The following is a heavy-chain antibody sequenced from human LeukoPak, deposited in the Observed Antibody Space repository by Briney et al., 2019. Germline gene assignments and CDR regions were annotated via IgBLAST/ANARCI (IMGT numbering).Heavy chain of an antibody. V-gene: IGHV4-39*01. D-gene: IGHD2-21*01. CDR2: IYFSGSV. CDR3: AKHNGGGIVSYVAPGPPDYFDY. J-gene: IGHJ4*02. Sequence: SETLSLTCTVSGDITHYWGWIRQPPGKGLEYIGSIYFSGSVYYNPSLRSQVTISLDTSKKQLSLRLNSVTAADTAVYYCAKHNGGGIVSYVAPGPPDYFDYWGPGTLVTVSS. CDR1: GDITHY.